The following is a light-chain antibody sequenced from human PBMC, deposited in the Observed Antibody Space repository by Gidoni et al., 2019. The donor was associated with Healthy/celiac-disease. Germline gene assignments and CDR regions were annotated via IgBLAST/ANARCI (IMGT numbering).Light chain of an antibody. Sequence: QSVLTHPPPASGAPGQRVPISGTGSSSNIGAGYDVHWYPQLPGTAPKLRIYGDCHRPSGVPDRFSDSKSGTSASQAITGLQAEDEADYYCRSYDSSLSGSVVFGGGTKLTVL. V-gene: IGLV1-40*01. CDR3: RSYDSSLSGSVV. J-gene: IGLJ2*01. CDR2: GDC. CDR1: SSNIGAGYD.